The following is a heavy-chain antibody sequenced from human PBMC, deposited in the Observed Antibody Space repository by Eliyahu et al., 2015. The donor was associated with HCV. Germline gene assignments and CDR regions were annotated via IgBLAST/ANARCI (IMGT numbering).Heavy chain of an antibody. CDR3: ARGRGSSGSWTDY. J-gene: IGHJ4*02. D-gene: IGHD6-6*01. Sequence: QVQXQESGPGLVKPSQTLSLTCTXSGGSISSGXYYWGWIRQPPGKGLEWIGYIYYSGSTYYNPSLKSRVTISVDTSKNQFSLKLSSVTAADTAVYYCARGRGSSGSWTDYWGQGTLVTVSS. CDR2: IYYSGST. V-gene: IGHV4-30-4*01. CDR1: GGSISSGXYY.